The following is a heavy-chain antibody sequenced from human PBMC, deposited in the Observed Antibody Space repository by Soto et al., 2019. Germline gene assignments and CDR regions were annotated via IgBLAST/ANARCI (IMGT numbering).Heavy chain of an antibody. V-gene: IGHV3-74*01. CDR3: AKDRGGNRGHSLYFVDS. Sequence: DVQLVESGGGLVQPGGSRRISCVASGFTFSNYWMHWVRQVPGKGPVWVSRISADGRYTVYADSVKGRSTISRDNANNTLFLQLDSLRVEDTAVYYCAKDRGGNRGHSLYFVDSWGQGVLLSVSS. CDR2: ISADGRYT. D-gene: IGHD3-9*01. J-gene: IGHJ4*02. CDR1: GFTFSNYW.